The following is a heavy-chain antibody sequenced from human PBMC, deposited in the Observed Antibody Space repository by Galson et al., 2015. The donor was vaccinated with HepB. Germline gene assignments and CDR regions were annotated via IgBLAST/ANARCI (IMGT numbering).Heavy chain of an antibody. CDR3: AKANYSDV. CDR2: ITSNGGAT. V-gene: IGHV3-64*04. CDR1: GFTFSDYT. D-gene: IGHD4/OR15-4a*01. J-gene: IGHJ4*02. Sequence: SLRLSCAASGFTFSDYTMHWVRQAPGKGLEYVSTITSNGGATYYADSVKGRFTISRDNSQNTLYLQMNNLRAEDTAVYYCAKANYSDVWGQGTLVIVSS.